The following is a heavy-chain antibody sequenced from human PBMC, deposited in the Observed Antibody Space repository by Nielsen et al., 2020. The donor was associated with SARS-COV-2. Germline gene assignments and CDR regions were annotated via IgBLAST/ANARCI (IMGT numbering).Heavy chain of an antibody. CDR2: IKQDGSEK. D-gene: IGHD3-9*01. CDR1: GFTFSSYW. J-gene: IGHJ6*02. Sequence: GGSLRLSCAASGFTFSSYWMSWVRQAPGKGLEWVANIKQDGSEKYYVDSVKGRFTISRDNAKNSLYLQMNSLRAEDTAVYYCAREEGYFDSQGMDVWGQGTTVTVSS. CDR3: AREEGYFDSQGMDV. V-gene: IGHV3-7*01.